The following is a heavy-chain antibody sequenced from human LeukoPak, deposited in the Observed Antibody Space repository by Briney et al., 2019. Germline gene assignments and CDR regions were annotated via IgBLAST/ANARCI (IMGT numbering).Heavy chain of an antibody. CDR2: IKQDGSQK. Sequence: GGSLRLSCAASGFTFSSYAMHWVRQAPGKGLEWVANIKQDGSQKYYVDSVKGRFIISRDNAKNSLYLQMNSLRAEDTAVYYCAREGTYGNYRASGDYWGQGALVTVSS. CDR3: AREGTYGNYRASGDY. D-gene: IGHD4-23*01. J-gene: IGHJ4*02. CDR1: GFTFSSYA. V-gene: IGHV3-7*03.